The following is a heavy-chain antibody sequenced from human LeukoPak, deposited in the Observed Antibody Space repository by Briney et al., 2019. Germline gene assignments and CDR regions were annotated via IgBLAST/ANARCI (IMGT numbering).Heavy chain of an antibody. Sequence: SGTLSLTCTVSGGSISSSSYYWGWIRQPPGKGLEWIGSIYYSGSTYYNPSLKSRVTISVDTSKNQCSLKLSSVTAADTAVYYCARHSCSSTSCYLGYWGQGTLVTVSS. CDR2: IYYSGST. CDR3: ARHSCSSTSCYLGY. CDR1: GGSISSSSYY. D-gene: IGHD2-2*01. V-gene: IGHV4-39*01. J-gene: IGHJ4*02.